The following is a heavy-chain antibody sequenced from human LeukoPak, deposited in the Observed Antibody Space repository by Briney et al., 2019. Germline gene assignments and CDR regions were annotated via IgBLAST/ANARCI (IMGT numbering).Heavy chain of an antibody. V-gene: IGHV4-59*01. J-gene: IGHJ5*02. CDR1: GAPISSYN. CDR2: IYYSGSA. Sequence: ETLYLTCTVSGAPISSYNRSWIRHPPGKGLGGVGIIYYSGSANYTPSLKSRVTISVDTSKNQFSLKVSSVTAADTAVYYCAREITHYDILTGYYIRWFDPWGQGTLVTVSS. D-gene: IGHD3-9*01. CDR3: AREITHYDILTGYYIRWFDP.